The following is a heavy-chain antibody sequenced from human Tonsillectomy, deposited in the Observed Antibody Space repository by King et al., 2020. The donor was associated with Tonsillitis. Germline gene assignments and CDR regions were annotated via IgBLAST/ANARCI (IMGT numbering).Heavy chain of an antibody. D-gene: IGHD3-22*01. CDR3: ARIPDSGGSNYRGAFDI. Sequence: QLQESGPGLVKPSETLSLTCAVSGYSISSGYYWGWIRQPPGKGLEWIGSFYHSGSTYYNPSLKSRVTVSVDTSKNQFSLKLSSVTAADTAVYYCARIPDSGGSNYRGAFDIWGQGTMVTVSS. CDR1: GYSISSGYY. CDR2: FYHSGST. V-gene: IGHV4-38-2*01. J-gene: IGHJ3*02.